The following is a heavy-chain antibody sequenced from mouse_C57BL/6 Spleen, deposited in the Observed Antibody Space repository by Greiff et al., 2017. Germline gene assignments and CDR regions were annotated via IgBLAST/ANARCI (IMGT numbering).Heavy chain of an antibody. CDR1: GYTFTSYD. J-gene: IGHJ1*03. CDR3: ARGGSSPHWYFDV. D-gene: IGHD1-1*01. V-gene: IGHV1-85*01. CDR2: IYPRDGST. Sequence: LQESGPELVKPGASVKLSCKASGYTFTSYDINWVKQRPGQGLEWIGWIYPRDGSTKYNEKFKGKATLTVDTSSSTAYMELHSLTSEDSAVYFCARGGSSPHWYFDVWGTGTTVTVSS.